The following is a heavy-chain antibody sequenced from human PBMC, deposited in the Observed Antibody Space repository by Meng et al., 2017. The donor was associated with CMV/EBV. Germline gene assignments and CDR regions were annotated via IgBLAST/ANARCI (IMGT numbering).Heavy chain of an antibody. CDR2: INPSGGST. V-gene: IGHV1-46*01. D-gene: IGHD3-16*02. CDR3: AMAWGGYVWGSYRNGGWFDP. J-gene: IGHJ5*02. CDR1: GYTFTIYY. Sequence: ASVKVSCKASGYTFTIYYMHWVRQAPGQGLEWMGIINPSGGSTSYAQKFQGRVTMTRDTSTSTVYMELSSLRSEDTAVYYCAMAWGGYVWGSYRNGGWFDPWGQGTLVTVSS.